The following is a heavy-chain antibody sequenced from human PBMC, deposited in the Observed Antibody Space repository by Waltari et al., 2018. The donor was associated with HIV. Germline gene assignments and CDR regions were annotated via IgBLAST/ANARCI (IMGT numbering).Heavy chain of an antibody. V-gene: IGHV1-8*01. CDR3: AREMATNNGDAFDI. D-gene: IGHD5-12*01. J-gene: IGHJ3*02. Sequence: QVQLVQSGAEVKKPGASVKVSCKASGYTFTSYDINWVRQATGQGLEWMGWMNPNSGNHGYAKKFQGRVPMTRNTSISTDYMELSSLRSEDTAVYYCAREMATNNGDAFDIWGQGTMVTVSS. CDR2: MNPNSGNH. CDR1: GYTFTSYD.